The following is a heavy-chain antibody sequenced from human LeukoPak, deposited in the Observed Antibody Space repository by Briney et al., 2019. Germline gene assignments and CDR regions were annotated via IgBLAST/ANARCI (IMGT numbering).Heavy chain of an antibody. J-gene: IGHJ4*02. D-gene: IGHD3-10*01. V-gene: IGHV4-34*01. CDR1: GGSFGGYY. CDR3: ARGLGGSDY. CDR2: INHSGST. Sequence: PSETLSLTCAVYGGSFGGYYWSWIRQPPGKGLEWIGEINHSGSTNYNPSLKSRVTISVDTSKNQFSLKLSSVTAADTAVYYCARGLGGSDYWGQGTLVTVSS.